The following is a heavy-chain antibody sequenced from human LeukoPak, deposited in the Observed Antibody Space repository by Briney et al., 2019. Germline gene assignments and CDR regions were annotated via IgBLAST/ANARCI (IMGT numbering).Heavy chain of an antibody. D-gene: IGHD3-3*01. V-gene: IGHV1-8*01. CDR3: ARPLWSGYYPYYYYYMDV. Sequence: ASVKVSCKASGYTFTSYDINWVRQATGQGLEWMGWMNPNSGNTGYAQKFQGRVTMTRNTSISTAYMELSSLRSEDTAVYYCARPLWSGYYPYYYYYMDVWGKGTTVTVSS. CDR1: GYTFTSYD. J-gene: IGHJ6*03. CDR2: MNPNSGNT.